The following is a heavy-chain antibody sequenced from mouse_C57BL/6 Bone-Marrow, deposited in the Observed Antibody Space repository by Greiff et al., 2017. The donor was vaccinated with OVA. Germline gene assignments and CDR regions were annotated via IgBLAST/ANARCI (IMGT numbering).Heavy chain of an antibody. D-gene: IGHD2-4*01. Sequence: EVKLQESGPVLVKPGASVKMSCKASGYTFTDYYMNWVKQSHGKSLEWIGVINPYNGGTSYNQKFKGKATLTVDKSSSTAYMELNSLTSEDSAVYYCALYYDYGEDAMDYWGQGTSVTVSS. J-gene: IGHJ4*01. V-gene: IGHV1-19*01. CDR3: ALYYDYGEDAMDY. CDR2: INPYNGGT. CDR1: GYTFTDYY.